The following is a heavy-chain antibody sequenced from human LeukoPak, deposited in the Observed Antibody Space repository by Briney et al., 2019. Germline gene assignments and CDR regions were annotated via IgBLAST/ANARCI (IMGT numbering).Heavy chain of an antibody. Sequence: SETLSLTCTVSGGSISSSSYYWGWIRQPPGKGLEWIGSIYYSGSTYYNPSLKSRVTISVDRSKNQFSLKLSSVTAADTAVYYCARAPFSHLETAFDYWGQGTLVTVSS. CDR2: IYYSGST. CDR3: ARAPFSHLETAFDY. D-gene: IGHD1-14*01. J-gene: IGHJ4*02. CDR1: GGSISSSSYY. V-gene: IGHV4-39*07.